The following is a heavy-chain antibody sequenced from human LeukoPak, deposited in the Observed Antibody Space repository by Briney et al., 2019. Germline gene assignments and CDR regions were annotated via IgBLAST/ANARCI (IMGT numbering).Heavy chain of an antibody. CDR2: IYTSGST. J-gene: IGHJ6*02. CDR3: ARSLPAAGTYYYAMDV. Sequence: SETLSLTCTVSGGSISSYYWSWIRQPAGKGLEWIGRIYTSGSTNYNPSLKSRVTMSVDTSKNQFSLKLNSVTAADTAVYYCARSLPAAGTYYYAMDVSGQGTTVTVSS. D-gene: IGHD6-13*01. CDR1: GGSISSYY. V-gene: IGHV4-4*07.